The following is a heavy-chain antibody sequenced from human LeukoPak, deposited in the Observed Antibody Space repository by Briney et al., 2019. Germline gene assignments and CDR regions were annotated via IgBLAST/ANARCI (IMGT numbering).Heavy chain of an antibody. CDR1: GFTFSSYS. CDR2: ISSSSSTI. J-gene: IGHJ4*02. V-gene: IGHV3-48*02. D-gene: IGHD5-12*01. Sequence: GGSLRPSCAASGFTFSSYSMNWVRQAPGKGLEWVSYISSSSSTIYYADSVKGRFTISRDNAKNSLDLQMSSLRDEDTAVYYCARGADSGYENLVYWGQGTLVTVSS. CDR3: ARGADSGYENLVY.